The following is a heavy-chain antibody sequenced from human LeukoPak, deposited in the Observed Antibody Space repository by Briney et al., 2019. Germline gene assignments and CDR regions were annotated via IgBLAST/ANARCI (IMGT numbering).Heavy chain of an antibody. Sequence: GGSLRLSCVASRFSLSNFQMYWVRQVPGKGLEWVSIISLDGSTEFYADSVKGRFTISRDTASNTMHLEMNNLRIEDTAVYYCMRDYMGWFDPWGQGSLVTVSS. D-gene: IGHD3-10*01. CDR1: RFSLSNFQ. CDR2: ISLDGSTE. J-gene: IGHJ5*02. CDR3: MRDYMGWFDP. V-gene: IGHV3-30-3*01.